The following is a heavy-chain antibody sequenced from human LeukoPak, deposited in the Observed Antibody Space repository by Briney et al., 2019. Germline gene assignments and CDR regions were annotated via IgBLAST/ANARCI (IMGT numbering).Heavy chain of an antibody. D-gene: IGHD3-9*01. CDR3: AREGGIRYFDWSYY. CDR1: GFTFSSYS. Sequence: GGSLRLSCAASGFTFSSYSMNWVRQAPGKGLEWVSSISSSSSYIYYADSVKGRFTISRDNAKNSLYLQMNSLRAEDTAVYYCAREGGIRYFDWSYYWGQGTLVTVSS. V-gene: IGHV3-21*01. CDR2: ISSSSSYI. J-gene: IGHJ4*02.